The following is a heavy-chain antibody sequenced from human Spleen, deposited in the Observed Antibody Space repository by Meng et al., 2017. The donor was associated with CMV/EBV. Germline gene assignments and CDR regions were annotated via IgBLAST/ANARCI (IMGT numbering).Heavy chain of an antibody. D-gene: IGHD4/OR15-4a*01. J-gene: IGHJ6*02. CDR3: ARVSGANPGYGMDV. CDR1: EYTFTDYY. V-gene: IGHV1-2*02. CDR2: INPNSGGT. Sequence: ASVKVSCKASEYTFTDYYIHWVRQAPGQGLEWMGWINPNSGGTNYAQKFQGRVTMSSDTSISTAYMELSRLRSDDTAVYYCARVSGANPGYGMDVWGQGTTVTVSS.